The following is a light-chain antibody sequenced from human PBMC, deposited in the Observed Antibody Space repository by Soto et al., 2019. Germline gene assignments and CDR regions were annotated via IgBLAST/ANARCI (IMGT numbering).Light chain of an antibody. Sequence: QSVLTQPASVSGSPGQSITISCTGTISDVGGYDYVSWYQQHPGKAPKLMIYDVSNRPSGVSNRFSGSKSGNTASLTISGLQADDEADYYSSSYTTSSTYVFGPSPKVTVL. CDR1: ISDVGGYDY. V-gene: IGLV2-14*01. CDR2: DVS. CDR3: SSYTTSSTYV. J-gene: IGLJ1*01.